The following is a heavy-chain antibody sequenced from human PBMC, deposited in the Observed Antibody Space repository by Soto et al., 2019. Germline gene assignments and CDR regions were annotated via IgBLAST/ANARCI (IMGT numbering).Heavy chain of an antibody. V-gene: IGHV3-33*01. CDR1: GFTFSSCG. Sequence: GGSLRLSCAASGFTFSSCGMHWVRQAPGKGLEWVAVIWYDGSNKYYADSVKGRFTISRDNSKNTLYLQMNSLRAEDTAVYYCARELGFMVRGVNKVSTPGYWGQGTLVTVSS. CDR2: IWYDGSNK. J-gene: IGHJ4*02. CDR3: ARELGFMVRGVNKVSTPGY. D-gene: IGHD3-10*01.